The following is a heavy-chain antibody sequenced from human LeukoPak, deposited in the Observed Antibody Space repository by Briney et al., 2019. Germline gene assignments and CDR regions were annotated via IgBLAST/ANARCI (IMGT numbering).Heavy chain of an antibody. CDR2: IYTSGST. CDR3: ARAGRITMVREVLPYYYYYMDV. D-gene: IGHD3-10*01. J-gene: IGHJ6*03. V-gene: IGHV4-61*02. Sequence: PSETLSLTCTVSGGSISSGSYYWSWIRQPAGKGLEWIGRIYTSGSTNYNPSLKSRVTISVDTSKNQFSLKLSSVTAADTAVYYCARAGRITMVREVLPYYYYYMDVWGKGTTVTISS. CDR1: GGSISSGSYY.